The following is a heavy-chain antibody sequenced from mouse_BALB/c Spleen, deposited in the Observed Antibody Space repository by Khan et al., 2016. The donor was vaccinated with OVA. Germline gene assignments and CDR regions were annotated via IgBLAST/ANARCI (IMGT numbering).Heavy chain of an antibody. CDR2: IFPGDDST. V-gene: IGHV1S56*01. Sequence: QVQLQQSGAELVKPGASVKLSCKASGYTFTSYDINWVRQRPEQGLEWIGWIFPGDDSTKYNEKFKGKATLTTDKSSSTAYMQHSRLTDEDSAVYFCASHYYGGNLYWYFDVWGAGTTVTVSS. D-gene: IGHD1-1*02. J-gene: IGHJ1*01. CDR1: GYTFTSYD. CDR3: ASHYYGGNLYWYFDV.